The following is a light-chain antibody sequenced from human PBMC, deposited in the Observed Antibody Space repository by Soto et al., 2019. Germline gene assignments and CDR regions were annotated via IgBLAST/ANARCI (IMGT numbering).Light chain of an antibody. CDR2: GAS. Sequence: EIVMTQSPATLSVSPGESATLSCRASQSVNSNLAWYQQKPGQAPRILIYGASTRATAIPARFSGSGSGTEFTLTISSLQSEDCAVYYCQQYNDWPRTFGGGTKVEIK. CDR1: QSVNSN. J-gene: IGKJ4*01. CDR3: QQYNDWPRT. V-gene: IGKV3-15*01.